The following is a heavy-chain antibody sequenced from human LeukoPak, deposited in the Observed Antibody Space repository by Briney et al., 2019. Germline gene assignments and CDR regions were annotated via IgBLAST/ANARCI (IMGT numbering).Heavy chain of an antibody. D-gene: IGHD2-2*01. V-gene: IGHV3-21*01. CDR1: GFTFSSYS. J-gene: IGHJ4*02. CDR2: ISSSSGYI. Sequence: GGSLRLSCAASGFTFSSYSMTWVRQAPGKGLEWVSSISSSSGYISYADSVKGRFTISRDNAKNSLYLQMNSLGAEDTAVYYCARERSKSGSYSDYWGQGALVTVSS. CDR3: ARERSKSGSYSDY.